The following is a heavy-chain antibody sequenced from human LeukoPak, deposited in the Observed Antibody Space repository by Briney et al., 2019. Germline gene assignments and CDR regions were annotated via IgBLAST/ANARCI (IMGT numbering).Heavy chain of an antibody. J-gene: IGHJ4*02. CDR3: ARSPSYCGGDCYSGYFHY. D-gene: IGHD2-21*01. V-gene: IGHV4-39*01. CDR1: GGSISSSSYY. CDR2: IYYSGST. Sequence: SGTLSLTCTVSGGSISSSSYYWGWIRQPPGKGLEWIGGIYYSGSTYYNPSLKSRVTISVDTSKNQFSLKLSSVTAADTAVYYCARSPSYCGGDCYSGYFHYWGQGTLVTVSS.